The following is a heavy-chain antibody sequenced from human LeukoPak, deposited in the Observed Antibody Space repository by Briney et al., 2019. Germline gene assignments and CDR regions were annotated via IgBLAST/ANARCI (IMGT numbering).Heavy chain of an antibody. CDR1: GGSISSGYYY. J-gene: IGHJ4*02. CDR3: ARLRTCSGGSCYFLDY. V-gene: IGHV4-61*02. CDR2: IYSSGST. D-gene: IGHD2-15*01. Sequence: PSQTLSLTCTVSGGSISSGYYYWSWIRQPAGKGLECIGRIYSSGSTNYNPSLKSRVTISVDTSKNQFSLKLSSVTAADTAVYYCARLRTCSGGSCYFLDYWGQGTLVTVSS.